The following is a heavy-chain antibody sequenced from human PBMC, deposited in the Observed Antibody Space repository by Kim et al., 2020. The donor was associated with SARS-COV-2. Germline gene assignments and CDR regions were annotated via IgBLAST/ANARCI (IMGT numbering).Heavy chain of an antibody. J-gene: IGHJ5*02. CDR2: IYYSGNT. Sequence: SETLSLTCTVSGGSIDSQYYWSWIRLFPGKGLEWIGYIYYSGNTFYNPSLKSRIIMSVDTSKNHFSLKLTSVTAADTAIYYCARGHNTFDPWGQGTLVTVSS. V-gene: IGHV4-31*03. CDR1: GGSIDSQYY. D-gene: IGHD1-20*01. CDR3: ARGHNTFDP.